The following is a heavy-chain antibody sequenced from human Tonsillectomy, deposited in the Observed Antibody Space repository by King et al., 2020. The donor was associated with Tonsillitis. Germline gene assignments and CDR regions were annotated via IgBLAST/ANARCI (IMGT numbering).Heavy chain of an antibody. D-gene: IGHD3-16*01. Sequence: VQLQESGPGLVKPSETLSLTCTVSGGSISSYYWNWIRQPPGKGLEWIGYIYYSGSTNYNPSLKSRVTISVDTSKNQFSLKVNSVSAADTAVYYCARGNGHDYYYYMDVWGKGTTVTVSS. V-gene: IGHV4-59*01. J-gene: IGHJ6*03. CDR1: GGSISSYY. CDR3: ARGNGHDYYYYMDV. CDR2: IYYSGST.